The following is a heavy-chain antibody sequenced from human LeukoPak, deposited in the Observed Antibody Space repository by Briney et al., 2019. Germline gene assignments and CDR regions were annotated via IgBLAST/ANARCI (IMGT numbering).Heavy chain of an antibody. V-gene: IGHV1-18*01. D-gene: IGHD6-13*01. CDR3: ARGQTSSSWYYGIDDY. Sequence: ASVKVSCKASGYTFTSYGISWVRQAPGQGLEWMGWISAYNGNTNYAQKLQGRVTMTTDTSTSTAYMELRSLRSDDTAVYYCARGQTSSSWYYGIDDYWGQGTLVTVSS. CDR1: GYTFTSYG. CDR2: ISAYNGNT. J-gene: IGHJ4*02.